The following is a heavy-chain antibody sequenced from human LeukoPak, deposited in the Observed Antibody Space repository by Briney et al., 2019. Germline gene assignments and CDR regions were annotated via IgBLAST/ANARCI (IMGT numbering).Heavy chain of an antibody. CDR1: GFTFSSYW. J-gene: IGHJ3*02. D-gene: IGHD3-10*01. V-gene: IGHV3-74*01. CDR2: INSDGSST. CDR3: ARANYGSGRAAFDI. Sequence: GRSLRLSCAASGFTFSSYWMHWVRQAPGKGLVWVSRINSDGSSTSYADSVTGRFTISRDNAKNTLYLQMNSLRAEDTAVYYCARANYGSGRAAFDIWGQGTMVTVSS.